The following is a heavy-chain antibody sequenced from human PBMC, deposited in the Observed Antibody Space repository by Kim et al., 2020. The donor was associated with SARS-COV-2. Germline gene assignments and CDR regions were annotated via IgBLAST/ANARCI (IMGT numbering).Heavy chain of an antibody. V-gene: IGHV3-30-3*01. Sequence: GGSLRLSCAASGFTFSSYAMHWVRQAPGKGLEWVAVISYDGSNKYYADSVKGRFTISRDNSKNTLYLQMNSLRAEDTAVYYCARSALCIDGVCYMRPDGMDVWGQGTTVTVSS. J-gene: IGHJ6*02. CDR1: GFTFSSYA. D-gene: IGHD2-8*01. CDR3: ARSALCIDGVCYMRPDGMDV. CDR2: ISYDGSNK.